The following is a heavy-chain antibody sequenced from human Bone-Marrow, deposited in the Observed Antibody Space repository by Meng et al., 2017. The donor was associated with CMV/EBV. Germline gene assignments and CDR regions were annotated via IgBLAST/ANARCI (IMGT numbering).Heavy chain of an antibody. D-gene: IGHD6-6*01. V-gene: IGHV3-21*01. CDR3: ARGGIAARIRGSWFDP. CDR1: GFTFSSYS. CDR2: ISSSSSYI. J-gene: IGHJ5*02. Sequence: GESLKISCAASGFTFSSYSMNWVRQAPGKGLEWVSSISSSSSYIYYADSVKGRFTISRDNAKNSLYLQMNSLRAEDTAVYYCARGGIAARIRGSWFDPWGQGTLVTVSP.